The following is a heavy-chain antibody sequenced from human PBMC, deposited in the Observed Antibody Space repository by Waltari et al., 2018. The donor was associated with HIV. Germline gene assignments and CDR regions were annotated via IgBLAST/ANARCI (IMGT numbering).Heavy chain of an antibody. V-gene: IGHV4-61*02. D-gene: IGHD2-2*01. Sequence: QVQLQESGPGLVKPSQTLSLTCTVSGGSISSGSYYWSWIRQPAGKGLEWIGRIYTSGITNSTPSLKGRVTISVDTSKNQFSLKLSSVTAADTAVYYCARDSGDCSSTSCPPARKYGMDVWGQGTTVTVSS. CDR3: ARDSGDCSSTSCPPARKYGMDV. CDR1: GGSISSGSYY. J-gene: IGHJ6*02. CDR2: IYTSGIT.